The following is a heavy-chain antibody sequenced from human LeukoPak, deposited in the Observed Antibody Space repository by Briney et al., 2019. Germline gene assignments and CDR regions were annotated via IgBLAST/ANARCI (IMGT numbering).Heavy chain of an antibody. CDR3: ARLRFLEWSPYYYYGMDV. CDR1: GGSLSGYY. J-gene: IGHJ6*02. V-gene: IGHV4-34*01. D-gene: IGHD3-3*01. CDR2: INHSGST. Sequence: SETLSLTCAVSGGSLSGYYWTWIRQPPGKGLEWIGEINHSGSTNYNPSLKSRVTISVDTSKNQFSLKLSSVTAADTAVYYCARLRFLEWSPYYYYGMDVWGQGTTVTVSS.